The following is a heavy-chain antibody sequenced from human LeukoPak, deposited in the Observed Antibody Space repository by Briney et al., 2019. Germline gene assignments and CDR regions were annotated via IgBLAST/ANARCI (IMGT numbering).Heavy chain of an antibody. D-gene: IGHD5-18*01. CDR1: GFTFGDYA. Sequence: PGRSLRLSCTASGFTFGDYAMSWVRQAPGKGLEWVGFIRSKAYGGTTEYAASVKGRFTISRDDSKSIAYLQMNSLKTEDTAVYYCTRVRGRYGFDYWGQGTLDTVSS. J-gene: IGHJ4*02. V-gene: IGHV3-49*04. CDR3: TRVRGRYGFDY. CDR2: IRSKAYGGTT.